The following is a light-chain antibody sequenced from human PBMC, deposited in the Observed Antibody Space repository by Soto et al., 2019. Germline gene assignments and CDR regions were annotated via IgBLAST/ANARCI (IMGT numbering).Light chain of an antibody. CDR1: QGITYW. J-gene: IGKJ5*01. CDR2: AAS. CDR3: QQYENLPT. Sequence: DIQMTQSPSSVSASLGDRVTITCRSSQGITYWLAWYQQKPGKAPKHLIYAASNLEAGVPSRFRGSGSGTDFTFTISRLQPEDIATYYCQQYENLPTFGQGTQLEIK. V-gene: IGKV1-33*01.